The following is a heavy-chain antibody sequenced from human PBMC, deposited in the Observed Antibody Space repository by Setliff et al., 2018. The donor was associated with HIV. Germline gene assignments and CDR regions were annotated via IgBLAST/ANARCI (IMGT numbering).Heavy chain of an antibody. D-gene: IGHD4-17*01. CDR3: ARGNDNGQRGGNYYFMDV. Sequence: NPSETLSLTCSLSGDFINNHYWSWIRQPPGKGLEWIGHIYYSGDTNYSPSLKSRVTISMDTSKNQFSLKLTSVTAADTAVYYCARGNDNGQRGGNYYFMDVWDKGTTVTVSS. V-gene: IGHV4-59*11. CDR1: GDFINNHY. J-gene: IGHJ6*03. CDR2: IYYSGDT.